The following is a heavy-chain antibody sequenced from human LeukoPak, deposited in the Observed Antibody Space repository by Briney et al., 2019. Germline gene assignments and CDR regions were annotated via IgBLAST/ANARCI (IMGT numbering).Heavy chain of an antibody. CDR2: IIPIFGTA. V-gene: IGHV1-69*13. J-gene: IGHJ5*02. D-gene: IGHD1-1*01. CDR3: AREGTHYNWFDP. CDR1: GGTFSSYA. Sequence: ASVKVSCKASGGTFSSYAISWVRQAPGQGLEWMGGIIPIFGTANYAQKFQGRVTITADESTSTAYMELSSLRSEDTAVYYCAREGTHYNWFDPWGQGTLVTVSS.